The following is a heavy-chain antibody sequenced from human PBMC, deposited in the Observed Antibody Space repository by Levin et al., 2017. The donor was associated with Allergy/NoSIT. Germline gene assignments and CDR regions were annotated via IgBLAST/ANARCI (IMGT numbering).Heavy chain of an antibody. J-gene: IGHJ4*02. CDR2: TYSDGTT. Sequence: GGSLRLSCAASGFTVSSNYMSWVRQAPGKGLEWVSVTYSDGTTYYADSVKGRFTIPRDSSKNILYLQMNSLRPKDTAVYYCARGSGSYYGDEWGQGTVVTVSS. CDR1: GFTVSSNY. CDR3: ARGSGSYYGDE. V-gene: IGHV3-66*01. D-gene: IGHD1-26*01.